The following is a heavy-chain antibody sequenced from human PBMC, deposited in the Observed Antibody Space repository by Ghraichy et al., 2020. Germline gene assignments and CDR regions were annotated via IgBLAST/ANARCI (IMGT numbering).Heavy chain of an antibody. CDR3: ARLGITMVRGVIMTDY. CDR1: GFTFSSYS. J-gene: IGHJ4*02. V-gene: IGHV3-48*02. Sequence: GGSLRLSCAASGFTFSSYSMNWVRQAPGKGLEWVSYISSSSSTIYYADSVKGRFTISRDNAKNSLYLQMNSLRDEDTAVYYCARLGITMVRGVIMTDYWGQGTLVTVSS. CDR2: ISSSSSTI. D-gene: IGHD3-10*01.